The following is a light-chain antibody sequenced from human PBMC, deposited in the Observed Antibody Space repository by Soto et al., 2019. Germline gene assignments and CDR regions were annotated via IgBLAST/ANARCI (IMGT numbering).Light chain of an antibody. CDR3: QQRSNWPPFT. Sequence: EIVLTQSPATLSLSPGERATLSCRASQSVSSYLAWYQQKTGQAPRLLIYDASNRATGIPVRFSGSGSGTDFTLSICSLESEDFAVYYCQQRSNWPPFTFGPGTKVDI. J-gene: IGKJ3*01. V-gene: IGKV3-11*01. CDR1: QSVSSY. CDR2: DAS.